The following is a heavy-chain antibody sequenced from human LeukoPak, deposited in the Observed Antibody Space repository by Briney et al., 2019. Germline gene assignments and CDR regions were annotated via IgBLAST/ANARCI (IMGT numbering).Heavy chain of an antibody. CDR3: ARGWDSSGLDY. D-gene: IGHD3-22*01. CDR2: IYSGGST. J-gene: IGHJ4*02. V-gene: IGHV3-53*01. CDR1: GFTFSSYA. Sequence: GGSLRLSCAASGFTFSSYAMSWVRQAPGKGLEWVSVIYSGGSTFYADSVKGRFTISRDNSKNTLYLQMNSLRAEDTAVYYCARGWDSSGLDYWGQGTLVTVSS.